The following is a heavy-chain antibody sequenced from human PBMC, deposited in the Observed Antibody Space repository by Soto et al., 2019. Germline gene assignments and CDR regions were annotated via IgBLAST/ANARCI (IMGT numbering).Heavy chain of an antibody. CDR2: IKQDGSEK. V-gene: IGHV3-7*01. CDR3: ARDLTSPVWGHSNNWFDP. Sequence: PGGSLRLSCAASGFTFSIYWMSWVRQAPGKGLEWVANIKQDGSEKYYVDSVKGRFTISRDNAKNSLYLQMNSLRAEDTAVYYCARDLTSPVWGHSNNWFDPWGQGTLVTVSS. CDR1: GFTFSIYW. D-gene: IGHD4-4*01. J-gene: IGHJ5*02.